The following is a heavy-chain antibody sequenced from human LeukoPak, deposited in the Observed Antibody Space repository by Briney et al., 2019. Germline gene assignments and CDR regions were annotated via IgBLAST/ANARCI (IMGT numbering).Heavy chain of an antibody. J-gene: IGHJ3*02. CDR1: GFTFARSV. CDR2: IVVVSGNR. Sequence: GASVKVSCKASGFTFARSVIQWLRQARGQRLEWIGWIVVVSGNRNYAQRFKGRVTITTDMSTSTAYMELSSLRSEDTAVYYCATHSSSWNDHDAFDIWGQGTMVTVSS. CDR3: ATHSSSWNDHDAFDI. V-gene: IGHV1-58*02. D-gene: IGHD6-13*01.